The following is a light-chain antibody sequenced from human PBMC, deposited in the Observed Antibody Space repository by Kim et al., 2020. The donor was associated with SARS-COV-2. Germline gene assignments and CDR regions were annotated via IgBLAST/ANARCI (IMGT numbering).Light chain of an antibody. Sequence: QSALTQPASVSGSPGQSVTISCTGTSDDIGGYDYVSWYQQHPGKVPKLIIYDIRARPSGVSDRFSGSKSGNTASLTISGLQPEDEADYYCNSYTSGSTLVFGGGTQLTVL. CDR1: SDDIGGYDY. V-gene: IGLV2-14*03. J-gene: IGLJ3*02. CDR3: NSYTSGSTLV. CDR2: DIR.